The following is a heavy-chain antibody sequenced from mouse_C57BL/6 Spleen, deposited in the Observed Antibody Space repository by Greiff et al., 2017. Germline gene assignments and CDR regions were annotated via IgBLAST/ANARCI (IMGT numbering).Heavy chain of an antibody. J-gene: IGHJ2*01. CDR3: ARDGYLYYFDY. Sequence: QVQLQQSGPELVKPGASVKISCKASGYAFSSSWMNWVKQRPGKGLECIGRIYPGDGDTNYNGKFKGKATLTADKSSSTAYMQLSSLTSEDSAVYFCARDGYLYYFDYWGQGTTLTVSS. V-gene: IGHV1-82*01. D-gene: IGHD2-3*01. CDR2: IYPGDGDT. CDR1: GYAFSSSW.